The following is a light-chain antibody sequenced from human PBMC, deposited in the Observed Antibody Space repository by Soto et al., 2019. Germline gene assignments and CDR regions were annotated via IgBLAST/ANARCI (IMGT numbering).Light chain of an antibody. CDR3: SSYTTSSTYV. CDR2: EVS. J-gene: IGLJ1*01. CDR1: SGDVGNYNY. Sequence: QSVLTQPASVSGSPGQSITISCIGTSGDVGNYNYVSWYQHHPGKVPKLMIYEVSNRPSGVSHRFSGSKSGNTASLTISGLQAEDEADYYCSSYTTSSTYVFGTGTKVTV. V-gene: IGLV2-14*01.